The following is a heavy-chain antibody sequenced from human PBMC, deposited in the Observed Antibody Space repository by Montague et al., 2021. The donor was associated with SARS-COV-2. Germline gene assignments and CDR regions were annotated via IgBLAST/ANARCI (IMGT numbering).Heavy chain of an antibody. J-gene: IGHJ4*02. CDR2: INHSGST. V-gene: IGHV4-34*01. CDR1: GGSFSGYY. Sequence: SETLSLTCAVYGGSFSGYYWSWIRQPPGKGLEWIGEINHSGSTKYNPSLKSRVTISVDTSKNQFSLKLSSVTAADTAVYYCVRGTKGVFTYDYDSSGYASDYWGQGTLVTVSS. CDR3: VRGTKGVFTYDYDSSGYASDY. D-gene: IGHD3-22*01.